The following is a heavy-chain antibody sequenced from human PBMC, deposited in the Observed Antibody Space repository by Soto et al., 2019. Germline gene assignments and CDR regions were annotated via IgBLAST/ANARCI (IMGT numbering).Heavy chain of an antibody. J-gene: IGHJ6*04. CDR2: IWYDGSNK. D-gene: IGHD3-22*01. Sequence: PGGSLRLSCAASGFTFSSYGMHWVRQAPGKGLEWVAVIWYDGSNKYYADSVKGRFTISRDNSKNTLYLQMNSLRAEDTAVYYCARQNYYDSSGYYHYYYYYGMDVWGEGTTVTVSS. CDR3: ARQNYYDSSGYYHYYYYYGMDV. CDR1: GFTFSSYG. V-gene: IGHV3-33*01.